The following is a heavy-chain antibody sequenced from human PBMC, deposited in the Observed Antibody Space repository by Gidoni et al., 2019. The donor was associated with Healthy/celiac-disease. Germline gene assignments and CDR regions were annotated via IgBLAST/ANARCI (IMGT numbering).Heavy chain of an antibody. CDR1: GCTFSSYG. D-gene: IGHD6-19*01. V-gene: IGHV3-30*18. CDR3: AKDQVAGSFDY. J-gene: IGHJ4*02. Sequence: QVQLVESGGGVVQPGRSLRHSCAASGCTFSSYGMHWVRQAPGKGLEWVAVISYDGSNKYYADSVKGRFTISRDNSKNTLYLQMNSLRAEDTAVYYCAKDQVAGSFDYWGQGTLVTVSS. CDR2: ISYDGSNK.